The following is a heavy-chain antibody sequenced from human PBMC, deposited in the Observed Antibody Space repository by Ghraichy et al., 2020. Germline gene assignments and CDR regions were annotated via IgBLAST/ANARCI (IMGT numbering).Heavy chain of an antibody. CDR3: AKDRDAGSFGTFDQ. Sequence: GGSLRLSCAASGFTFKNYVMSWIRQAPGKGLEWVSIISGSGESSYYADSVKGRFTNSRDNSNNTLYLQMNDLRADDTAVYFCAKDRDAGSFGTFDQWGRGTPVTVSS. CDR2: ISGSGESS. V-gene: IGHV3-23*01. CDR1: GFTFKNYV. D-gene: IGHD1-26*01. J-gene: IGHJ5*02.